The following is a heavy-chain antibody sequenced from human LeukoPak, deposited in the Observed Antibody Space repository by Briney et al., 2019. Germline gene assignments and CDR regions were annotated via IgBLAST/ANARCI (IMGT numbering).Heavy chain of an antibody. V-gene: IGHV3-21*01. Sequence: GGSLRLSCAASGFTVSSNYMSWVRQAPGKGLEWVSSISSSSSYIYYGDSVRGRFTISRDNAKNSLYLQMNSLRAEDTAVYYCARQRLDNYFDYWGQGTLVTVSS. J-gene: IGHJ4*02. CDR2: ISSSSSYI. CDR1: GFTVSSNY. D-gene: IGHD2-2*03. CDR3: ARQRLDNYFDY.